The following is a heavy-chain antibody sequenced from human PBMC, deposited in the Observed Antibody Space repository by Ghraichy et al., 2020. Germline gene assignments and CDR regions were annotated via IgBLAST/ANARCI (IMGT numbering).Heavy chain of an antibody. Sequence: SLNISCTVSGASISSGSYYWSWIRQPAGKGLEWIGRINAIGSTYYNPSLKSRVTISIDTSKNQFSLELSSVTAADTARYYCAREIPYGGGVCNYCDSWGQGTLVSVSS. D-gene: IGHD2-21*02. J-gene: IGHJ4*02. CDR1: GASISSGSYY. V-gene: IGHV4-61*02. CDR3: AREIPYGGGVCNYCDS. CDR2: INAIGST.